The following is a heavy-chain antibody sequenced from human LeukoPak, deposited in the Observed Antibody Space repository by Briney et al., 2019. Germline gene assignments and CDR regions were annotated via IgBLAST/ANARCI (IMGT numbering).Heavy chain of an antibody. CDR2: INAGNGNT. J-gene: IGHJ4*02. Sequence: ASVKVSCKASGYTFTSYAMHWVRPPPGQRLEWMGWINAGNGNTKYSQKFQGRVTITRDTSASTAYMELSSLRSEDTAVYYCARDPEGELEPYFDYWGQGTLVTVSS. CDR1: GYTFTSYA. V-gene: IGHV1-3*01. D-gene: IGHD1-1*01. CDR3: ARDPEGELEPYFDY.